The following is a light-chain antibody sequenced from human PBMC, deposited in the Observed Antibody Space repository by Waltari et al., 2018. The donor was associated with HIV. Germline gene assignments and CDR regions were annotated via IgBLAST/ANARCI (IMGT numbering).Light chain of an antibody. Sequence: QSVLTQPTSVSAAPRQRPTISCSVSSYIIDTNAVTCYQQLPRKAPKLLIYYDDLLRSGVSARFSGSKSGTSASLAISGLHSDDEADYYCAAWDDSLHGYVFGPGTKVTV. J-gene: IGLJ1*01. CDR2: YDD. CDR1: SYIIDTNA. V-gene: IGLV1-36*01. CDR3: AAWDDSLHGYV.